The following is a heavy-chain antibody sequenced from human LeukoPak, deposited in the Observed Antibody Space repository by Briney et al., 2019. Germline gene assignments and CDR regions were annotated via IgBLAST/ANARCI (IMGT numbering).Heavy chain of an antibody. J-gene: IGHJ4*02. V-gene: IGHV3-21*01. CDR2: ISSSSSYI. CDR3: ARDPTSRY. Sequence: GGSLRLSCAASGFTFSSYSMNWVRQAPGKGLEWVSSISSSSSYISYADSVKGRFTISRDNAKNSLYLQMNSLRAEDTAVYYCARDPTSRYWGQGTLVTVSS. CDR1: GFTFSSYS.